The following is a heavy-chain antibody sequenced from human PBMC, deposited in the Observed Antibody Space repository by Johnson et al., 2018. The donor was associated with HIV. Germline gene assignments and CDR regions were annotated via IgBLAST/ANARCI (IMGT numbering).Heavy chain of an antibody. Sequence: EVQLVESGGGLVQPGRSLRLSCTTSGFTFGDYAMSWVRQAPGKGLEWVSFIRSKAYGGTTECAASVKGRFTISRDDSKSISYMQMNGLKTEDTAVYYCAKANYYVYAFDIWGPGTMVTVSS. D-gene: IGHD3-22*01. CDR1: GFTFGDYA. CDR2: IRSKAYGGTT. CDR3: AKANYYVYAFDI. J-gene: IGHJ3*02. V-gene: IGHV3-49*04.